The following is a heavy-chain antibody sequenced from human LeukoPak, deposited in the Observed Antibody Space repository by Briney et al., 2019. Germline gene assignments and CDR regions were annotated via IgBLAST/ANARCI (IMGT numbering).Heavy chain of an antibody. Sequence: SVKVSCKASGYTFTSYDINWVRQATGQGLEWMGSMNPNSGNTDYAQKFQGRVTMTRDTSTSTAYMELSSLRSEDTAVYYCARVHYSGSYFSQNYFDYWGQGTLVTVSS. J-gene: IGHJ4*02. D-gene: IGHD1-26*01. V-gene: IGHV1-8*01. CDR3: ARVHYSGSYFSQNYFDY. CDR1: GYTFTSYD. CDR2: MNPNSGNT.